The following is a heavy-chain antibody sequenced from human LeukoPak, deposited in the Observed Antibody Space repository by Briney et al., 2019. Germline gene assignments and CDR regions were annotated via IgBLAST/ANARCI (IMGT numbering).Heavy chain of an antibody. CDR3: ASTSGTYHFDP. Sequence: GGSLRLSCAASGFTSRNYWMHWVRQAPGKGLVWVSRINSDLSSTTYADSVKGRFTISRDNAKNTLYLQMNSLRVEDTAVYYCASTSGTYHFDPWGQGTLVTVSS. J-gene: IGHJ5*02. V-gene: IGHV3-74*01. CDR1: GFTSRNYW. D-gene: IGHD1-26*01. CDR2: INSDLSST.